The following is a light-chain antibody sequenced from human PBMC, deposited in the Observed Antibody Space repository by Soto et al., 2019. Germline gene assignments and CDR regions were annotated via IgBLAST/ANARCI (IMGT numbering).Light chain of an antibody. CDR1: QVISSW. Sequence: DVQMTQSPSSLSASVGDRVTITCRASQVISSWLVWYQQKPGNAPKLLIYKASTLQSGVPSRFSGSQSGKEFTLTIIGLQPEDFATYYCQQASTFPFTFGGGTEVRIK. CDR3: QQASTFPFT. J-gene: IGKJ4*01. V-gene: IGKV1-12*01. CDR2: KAS.